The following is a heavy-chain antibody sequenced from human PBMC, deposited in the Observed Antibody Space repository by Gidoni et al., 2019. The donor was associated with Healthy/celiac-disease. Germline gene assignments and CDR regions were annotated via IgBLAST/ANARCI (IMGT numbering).Heavy chain of an antibody. Sequence: QVQLVESGGGVVQPGRSLRLSCAASGFTFSSYGMPWVRQAPGKGLEWVAVIWYDGSNKYDADSVKGRFTISRDNSKNTLYLQMNSLRAEDTAVYYCARDKNGLLWFGELLGGFDYWGQGTLVTVSS. CDR2: IWYDGSNK. CDR1: GFTFSSYG. V-gene: IGHV3-33*01. J-gene: IGHJ4*02. CDR3: ARDKNGLLWFGELLGGFDY. D-gene: IGHD3-10*01.